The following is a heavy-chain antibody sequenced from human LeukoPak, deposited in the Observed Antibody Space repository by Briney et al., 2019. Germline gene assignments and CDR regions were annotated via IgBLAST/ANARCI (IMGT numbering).Heavy chain of an antibody. D-gene: IGHD3-22*01. J-gene: IGHJ4*02. Sequence: ASVKVSCKASGYTFTSYGITWVRQAPGQGLEWMGWISGYNGNTNYAQKLQGRVTMTTDTSTSTAYMELRSLRSDDKAVYYCARGRALHDPYDIIDYWGQGTLVTVSS. CDR2: ISGYNGNT. CDR1: GYTFTSYG. V-gene: IGHV1-18*01. CDR3: ARGRALHDPYDIIDY.